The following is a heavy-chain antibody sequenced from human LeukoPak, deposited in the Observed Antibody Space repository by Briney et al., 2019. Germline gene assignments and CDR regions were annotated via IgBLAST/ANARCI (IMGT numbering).Heavy chain of an antibody. Sequence: SETLSLTCAVYGGSFSGYYWSWIRQPPGKGLEWIGEINHSGSTNYNPSLKSRVTISVDTSKNQFSLKLSSVTAADTAVYYCASRVLRYFDWLPSAEYFQHWGQGTLVTVSS. J-gene: IGHJ1*01. V-gene: IGHV4-34*01. CDR2: INHSGST. D-gene: IGHD3-9*01. CDR3: ASRVLRYFDWLPSAEYFQH. CDR1: GGSFSGYY.